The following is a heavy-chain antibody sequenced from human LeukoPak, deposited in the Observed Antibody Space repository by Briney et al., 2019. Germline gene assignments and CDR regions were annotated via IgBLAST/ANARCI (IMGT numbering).Heavy chain of an antibody. D-gene: IGHD6-13*01. Sequence: SVKVSCKASGGTFSSYAISWVRQAPGQGLEWMGGIIPVFGTANYAQKFQGRVTITADESTSTAYMELSSLRSEDTAVYYCARVMGGAAAAALDYWGQGTLVTVSS. CDR3: ARVMGGAAAAALDY. CDR1: GGTFSSYA. CDR2: IIPVFGTA. J-gene: IGHJ4*02. V-gene: IGHV1-69*13.